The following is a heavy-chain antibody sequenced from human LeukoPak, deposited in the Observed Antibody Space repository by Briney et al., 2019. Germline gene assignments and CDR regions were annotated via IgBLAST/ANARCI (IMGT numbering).Heavy chain of an antibody. V-gene: IGHV1-46*01. J-gene: IGHJ4*02. CDR1: GYTFTSYF. D-gene: IGHD4-23*01. CDR2: INPSGGST. CDR3: ACSTVHGGNSGDLNHFDY. Sequence: ASVKVSCKASGYTFTSYFMHWVRQAPGQGLEWMGIINPSGGSTSYAQKFQGRVTISVDTSKNQFSLKLSSVTAADTAVYYCACSTVHGGNSGDLNHFDYWGQGTLVTVSS.